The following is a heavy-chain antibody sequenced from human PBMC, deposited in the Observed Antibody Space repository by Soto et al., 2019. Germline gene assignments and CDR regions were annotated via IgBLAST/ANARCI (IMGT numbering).Heavy chain of an antibody. Sequence: GGSLRLSCAASGFTFSYHNMNWVRQAPGKGLEWISYIPSSSTTIYYAAAVKGRFTISRDDSKKTLYLQMTDLEAEDTAMYYCITDNRVYYHSLTGYYNVAGYPDPFDIWGRGTMVTVSS. D-gene: IGHD3-9*01. CDR3: ITDNRVYYHSLTGYYNVAGYPDPFDI. J-gene: IGHJ3*02. V-gene: IGHV3-48*01. CDR1: GFTFSYHN. CDR2: IPSSSTTI.